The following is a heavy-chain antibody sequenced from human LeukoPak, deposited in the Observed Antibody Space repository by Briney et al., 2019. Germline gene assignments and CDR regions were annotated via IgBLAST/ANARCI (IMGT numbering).Heavy chain of an antibody. CDR2: IYYSGST. Sequence: PSETLSLTCTVSGGSISSYYWSWIRQPPGKGLEWIGYIYYSGSTNYNPSLKGRVTISVDTSKNQFSLKLSSVTAADTAVYYCARDQRGYSYGYPSDYWGQGTLVTVSS. CDR1: GGSISSYY. V-gene: IGHV4-59*01. D-gene: IGHD5-18*01. J-gene: IGHJ4*02. CDR3: ARDQRGYSYGYPSDY.